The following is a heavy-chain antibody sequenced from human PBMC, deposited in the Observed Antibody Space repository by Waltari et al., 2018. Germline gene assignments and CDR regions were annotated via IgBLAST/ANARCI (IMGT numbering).Heavy chain of an antibody. CDR2: IYYSGST. V-gene: IGHV4-39*01. Sequence: QPQLQESGPGLVKPSETLSHTGTVSGGSISRSSYYWGWIRQPPGKGLEWIGSIYYSGSTYYNPSLKSRVTISVDTSKNQFSLKLSSVTAADTAVYYCARLGGGSYIGGWGQGTLVTVSS. J-gene: IGHJ4*02. CDR3: ARLGGGSYIGG. CDR1: GGSISRSSYY. D-gene: IGHD2-15*01.